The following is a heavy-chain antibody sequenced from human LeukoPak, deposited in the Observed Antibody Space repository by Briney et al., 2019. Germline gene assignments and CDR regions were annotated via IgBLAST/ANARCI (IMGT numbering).Heavy chain of an antibody. J-gene: IGHJ4*02. V-gene: IGHV3-23*01. CDR2: ITGSGDST. Sequence: GASLRLSCAASGFIFRNYAMSWVRQAPGKGLEWVSAITGSGDSTYYADSVKGRFTISRDNSKNTLYEEMNTLRAEDTAVYYCAKWGDYDILTGYYVSDFWGQGTLVTVSS. CDR3: AKWGDYDILTGYYVSDF. D-gene: IGHD3-9*01. CDR1: GFIFRNYA.